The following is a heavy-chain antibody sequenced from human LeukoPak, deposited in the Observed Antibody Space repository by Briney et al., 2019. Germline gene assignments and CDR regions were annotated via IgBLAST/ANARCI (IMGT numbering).Heavy chain of an antibody. J-gene: IGHJ4*02. V-gene: IGHV3-21*01. CDR2: ISSSSSYI. CDR1: GFTFSSYS. Sequence: GGSLRLSCAASGFTFSSYSMNWVRQAPGKGLEWVSSISSSSSYIYYADSVKGRFTISRDNAKNSLYLQMNSLRAEDTAVYYCARDRTYCSGTSCYPSVFDYWGQGTLVTVSS. D-gene: IGHD2-2*01. CDR3: ARDRTYCSGTSCYPSVFDY.